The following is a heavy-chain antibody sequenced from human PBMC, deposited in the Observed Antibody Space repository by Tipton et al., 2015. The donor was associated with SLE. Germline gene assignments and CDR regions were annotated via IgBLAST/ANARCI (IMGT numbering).Heavy chain of an antibody. CDR2: VYDSGST. D-gene: IGHD2-15*01. J-gene: IGHJ4*02. Sequence: GLVKPSETLSLTCTVSGGSMIAYYWSWIRQSPGKGLEWIGCVYDSGSTTYNPSLKSRVTVSIDTSKNQFSLTLSSVTAADTALYYCAREEDSGGGILDYWGQGILVTVSS. CDR3: AREEDSGGGILDY. CDR1: GGSMIAYY. V-gene: IGHV4-59*12.